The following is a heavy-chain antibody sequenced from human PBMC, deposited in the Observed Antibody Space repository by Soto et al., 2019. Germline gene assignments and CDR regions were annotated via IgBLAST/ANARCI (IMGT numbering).Heavy chain of an antibody. CDR1: GGSLSNYY. Sequence: QVQLQQWGAGLLKPSETLSLTCAVYGGSLSNYYWSWIRQSPGKGLEWIGEINHSGSTNYNPALNSRVNISVETYKNQFSLNLRYVTAADTSVYYCVREGYYDVWCYDYGMDVWGQGTTVTVSS. CDR2: INHSGST. V-gene: IGHV4-34*01. J-gene: IGHJ6*02. D-gene: IGHD3-3*01. CDR3: VREGYYDVWCYDYGMDV.